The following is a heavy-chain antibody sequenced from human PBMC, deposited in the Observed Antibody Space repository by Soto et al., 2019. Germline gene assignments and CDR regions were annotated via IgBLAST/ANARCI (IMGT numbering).Heavy chain of an antibody. V-gene: IGHV3-33*01. Sequence: QVQLVESGGGVVQPGRSLRLSCAASGFTFSSYGMHWVRQAPGKGLEWVAVIWYDGSNKYYADSVKGRFTISRDNSKNALYLQMNSLRAEDTAVYYCARYGAAVDYWGQGTLVTVSS. CDR3: ARYGAAVDY. J-gene: IGHJ4*02. CDR1: GFTFSSYG. D-gene: IGHD2-15*01. CDR2: IWYDGSNK.